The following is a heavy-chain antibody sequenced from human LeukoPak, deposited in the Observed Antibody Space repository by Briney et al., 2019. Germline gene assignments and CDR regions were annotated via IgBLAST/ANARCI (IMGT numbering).Heavy chain of an antibody. CDR3: ARVFIAARPGWGNWFDP. CDR2: IYYSGST. Sequence: SETLSLTCTVSGGSISSSSYYWGWIRQPPGKGLEWIGSIYYSGSTYYNPSLKSRVTISVDTSKNQFSLKLSSVTAADTAVYCCARVFIAARPGWGNWFDPWGQGTLVTVSS. D-gene: IGHD6-6*01. J-gene: IGHJ5*02. V-gene: IGHV4-39*07. CDR1: GGSISSSSYY.